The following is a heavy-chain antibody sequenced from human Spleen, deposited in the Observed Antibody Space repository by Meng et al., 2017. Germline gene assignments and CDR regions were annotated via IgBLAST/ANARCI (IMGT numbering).Heavy chain of an antibody. J-gene: IGHJ6*02. V-gene: IGHV4-4*02. CDR3: GASIAVASMDV. CDR1: GVSISTTNW. Sequence: SETLSLTCAVSGVSISTTNWWSWVRQPPGKGLEWIGEVYHTGSTNYNPSLKSRVTISVDESKNQFSLNLSSVTAADTAVYFCGASIAVASMDVWGQGTTVTVSS. D-gene: IGHD6-19*01. CDR2: VYHTGST.